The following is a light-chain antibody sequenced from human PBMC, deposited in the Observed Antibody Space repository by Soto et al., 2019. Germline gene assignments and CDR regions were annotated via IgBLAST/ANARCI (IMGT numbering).Light chain of an antibody. Sequence: EIVLTQSPATLSLSPGERATLSCRASQGVSSYLAWYQQKPGQAPRLLIYDASNRATGIPARFSGSGSGTDFTLTISSLEPEDFAVYYCQQRSNWRGITFGPGTKVDIK. CDR3: QQRSNWRGIT. CDR1: QGVSSY. CDR2: DAS. J-gene: IGKJ3*01. V-gene: IGKV3-11*01.